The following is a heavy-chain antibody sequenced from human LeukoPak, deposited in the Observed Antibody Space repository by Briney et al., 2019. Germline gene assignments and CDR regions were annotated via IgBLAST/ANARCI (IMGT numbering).Heavy chain of an antibody. Sequence: GGSLRLSCAASGFTFSSYEMNWVRQAPGKGLEWVSYISSSGSTIYYADSVKGRFTISRENAKNSLYLQMNSLRAEDTAVYYCAREKGTLDYWGQGTLVTVSS. CDR1: GFTFSSYE. J-gene: IGHJ4*02. CDR3: AREKGTLDY. CDR2: ISSSGSTI. V-gene: IGHV3-48*03. D-gene: IGHD3-10*01.